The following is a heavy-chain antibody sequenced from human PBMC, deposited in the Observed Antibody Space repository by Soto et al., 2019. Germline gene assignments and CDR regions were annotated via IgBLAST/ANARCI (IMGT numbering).Heavy chain of an antibody. J-gene: IGHJ6*02. CDR2: IIPIFGTA. D-gene: IGHD6-6*01. V-gene: IGHV1-69*13. CDR3: ARGIAARPTLRSYYYYGMDV. Sequence: ASVKVSCKASGGTFSSYAISWVRQAPGQGLEWMGGIIPIFGTANYAQKFQGRVTITADESTSTAYMELSSLRSEDTAVYYCARGIAARPTLRSYYYYGMDVWGQGTTVTVSS. CDR1: GGTFSSYA.